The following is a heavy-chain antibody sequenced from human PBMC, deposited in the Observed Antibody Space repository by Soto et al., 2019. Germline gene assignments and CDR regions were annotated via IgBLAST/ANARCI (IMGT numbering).Heavy chain of an antibody. Sequence: GSLRLSCAASGLTLSSYGMHWVRQAPGKGLEWVAVISYDGSNKYYADSVKGRFTISRDNSKNTLYLQMNRLRAEDTAVYYCEKDKVEYSSSYAFDYWGQGTLVTVSS. CDR1: GLTLSSYG. CDR3: EKDKVEYSSSYAFDY. J-gene: IGHJ4*02. D-gene: IGHD6-6*01. CDR2: ISYDGSNK. V-gene: IGHV3-30*18.